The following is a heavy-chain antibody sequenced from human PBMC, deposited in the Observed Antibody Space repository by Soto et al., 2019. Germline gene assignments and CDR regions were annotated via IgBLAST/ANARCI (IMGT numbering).Heavy chain of an antibody. CDR1: EFTFSDYY. Sequence: GVLRLSCAASEFTFSDYYMSWIRQAPGKGLEWVSYISSSGSIINYADSVKGRITISRDNAKNSLSLEINSLRPEDTAVYFCARGEGSGSNALGHWGQGTLVTVSS. V-gene: IGHV3-11*04. CDR3: ARGEGSGSNALGH. J-gene: IGHJ4*02. D-gene: IGHD3-16*01. CDR2: ISSSGSII.